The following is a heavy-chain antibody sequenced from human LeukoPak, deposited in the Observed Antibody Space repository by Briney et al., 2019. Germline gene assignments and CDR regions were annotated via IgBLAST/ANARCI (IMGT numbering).Heavy chain of an antibody. CDR2: IYYSGST. Sequence: PSETLSLTCTVSGGSISSSSYYWGWIRQPPGKGLEWIGSIYYSGSTYYNPSLKSRVTISVDTSKNQSSLKLSSVTAADTAVYYCARGSGYDPTFFDYWGQGTLVTVSS. CDR1: GGSISSSSYY. J-gene: IGHJ4*02. D-gene: IGHD5-12*01. V-gene: IGHV4-39*01. CDR3: ARGSGYDPTFFDY.